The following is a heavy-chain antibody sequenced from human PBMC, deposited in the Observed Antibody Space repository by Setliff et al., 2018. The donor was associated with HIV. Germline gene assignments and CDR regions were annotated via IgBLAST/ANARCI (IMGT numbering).Heavy chain of an antibody. V-gene: IGHV5-10-1*01. Sequence: PGETLKISCKGSGYSFTSYWISWVRQMPGKGLEWMGRIDPSDSYTNYSPSFQGHVTISADKSISTAYLQWSSLKASDTAMYYCARPRRDGYEVDYWGQGTLVTVSS. CDR1: GYSFTSYW. J-gene: IGHJ4*02. CDR2: IDPSDSYT. CDR3: ARPRRDGYEVDY. D-gene: IGHD5-12*01.